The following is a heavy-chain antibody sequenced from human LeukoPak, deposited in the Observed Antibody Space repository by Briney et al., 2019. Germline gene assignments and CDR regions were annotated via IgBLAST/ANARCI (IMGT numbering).Heavy chain of an antibody. Sequence: LETLSLTCAVYGGSFSGYYWSWIRQPPGKGLEWIGEINHSGSTNYNPSLKGRVTISVDTSKSQFSLELSSVTAADTAVYAREGFEQQLGVGECYFDYWGQGTLVTVSS. V-gene: IGHV4-34*01. J-gene: IGHJ4*02. CDR3: EGFEQQLGVGECYFDY. CDR1: GGSFSGYY. CDR2: INHSGST. D-gene: IGHD6-13*01.